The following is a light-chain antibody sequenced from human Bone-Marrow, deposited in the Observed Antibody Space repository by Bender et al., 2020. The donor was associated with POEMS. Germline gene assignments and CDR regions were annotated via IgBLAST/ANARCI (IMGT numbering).Light chain of an antibody. CDR3: SSYATSGARV. Sequence: QSALTQPPSASGSPGQSVTISCTGTVSNLGNHNYVSWYQQHPGKAPKLMIYEVTKRPSGVPDRFSGSKSGNTASLTVSGLQAEDEADYYCSSYATSGARVFGTGTKVTVL. CDR2: EVT. CDR1: VSNLGNHNY. J-gene: IGLJ1*01. V-gene: IGLV2-8*01.